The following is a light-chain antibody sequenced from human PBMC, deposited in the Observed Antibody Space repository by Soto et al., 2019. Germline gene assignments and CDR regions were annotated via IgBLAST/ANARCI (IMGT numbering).Light chain of an antibody. V-gene: IGKV3-20*01. Sequence: EIVLTQSPGTLSLSPGGRATLSCRASQSVSSSYLAWYQQKPGQAPRLLIYGASSRATGIPDRFSGSGSGTDFTLTISRVEPEDFAVYYCQQFGSSPQLTFGGGTKVDIK. CDR3: QQFGSSPQLT. CDR2: GAS. CDR1: QSVSSSY. J-gene: IGKJ4*01.